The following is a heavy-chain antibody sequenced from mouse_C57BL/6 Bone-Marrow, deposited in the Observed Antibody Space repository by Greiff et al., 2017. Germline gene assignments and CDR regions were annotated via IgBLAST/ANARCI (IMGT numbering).Heavy chain of an antibody. CDR3: TSCALRWYFDV. Sequence: LVESGAELVRPGASVKLSCTASGFNIKDDYMHWVKQRPEQGLEWIGWIGPENGDTESAPKFQGKATITTDTSANTAYLQLSSLTSEDTADYACTSCALRWYFDVWGTGTTVTVSS. V-gene: IGHV14-4*01. J-gene: IGHJ1*03. CDR1: GFNIKDDY. CDR2: IGPENGDT.